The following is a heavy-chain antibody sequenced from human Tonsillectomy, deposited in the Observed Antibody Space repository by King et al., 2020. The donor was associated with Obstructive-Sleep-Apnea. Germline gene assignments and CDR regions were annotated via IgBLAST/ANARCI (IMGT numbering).Heavy chain of an antibody. CDR1: GFTFSSYG. J-gene: IGHJ6*02. D-gene: IGHD3-10*01. Sequence: QLVQSGGGVVQPGRSLRLSCAAFGFTFSSYGMHWVRQAPGKGLDWVAVIWYDGSNKYYADSGKGRFTISRDNSKNTLYLQMNSLRAEDTAVYYCARGRVMVRDYGMDVWGQGTTVTVSS. CDR2: IWYDGSNK. CDR3: ARGRVMVRDYGMDV. V-gene: IGHV3-33*01.